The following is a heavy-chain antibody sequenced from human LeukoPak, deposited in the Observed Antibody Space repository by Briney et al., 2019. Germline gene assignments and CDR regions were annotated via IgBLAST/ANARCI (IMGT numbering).Heavy chain of an antibody. J-gene: IGHJ4*02. CDR3: ARWLQRPIDC. D-gene: IGHD5-24*01. CDR2: ISTSGADT. CDR1: GFSFSTYA. V-gene: IGHV3-23*01. Sequence: PGGSLRLSCAASGFSFSTYAMSWVRQAPGKGLEWVSAISTSGADTYYADSVRGRFTIFRDNSKNTLYLQMNSLRAEDTAVYYCARWLQRPIDCWGQGTLVTVSS.